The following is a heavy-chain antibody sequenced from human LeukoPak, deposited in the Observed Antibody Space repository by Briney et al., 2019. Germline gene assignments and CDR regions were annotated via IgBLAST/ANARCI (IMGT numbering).Heavy chain of an antibody. D-gene: IGHD7-27*01. CDR2: INPGGSEK. J-gene: IGHJ4*02. V-gene: IGHV3-7*01. Sequence: GGSLRLSCTTSGFNFNIFWMSWVRQAPGKGLEWVANINPGGSEKNFMDSVRGRFTISRDNAKKSLYLQMSSLRVEDTAVYYCARDFAGDDYWGQGTLVTVSS. CDR3: ARDFAGDDY. CDR1: GFNFNIFW.